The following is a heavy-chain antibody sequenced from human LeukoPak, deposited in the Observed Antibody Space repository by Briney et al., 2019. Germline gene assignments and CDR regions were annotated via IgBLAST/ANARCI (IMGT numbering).Heavy chain of an antibody. CDR1: GFTFNDYG. CDR2: ISWDGGST. Sequence: GGSLRLSCAASGFTFNDYGMHWVRQTPGKGLEWVSLISWDGGSTYYADSVKGRFTISRDNSKNSLYLQMNSLRAGDTAIYFCAKPARTDYTDYWGQGTLVTVSS. J-gene: IGHJ4*02. D-gene: IGHD1-14*01. CDR3: AKPARTDYTDY. V-gene: IGHV3-43D*03.